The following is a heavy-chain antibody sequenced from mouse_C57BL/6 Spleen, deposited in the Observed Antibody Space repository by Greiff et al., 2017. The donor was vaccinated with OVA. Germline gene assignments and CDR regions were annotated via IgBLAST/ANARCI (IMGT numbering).Heavy chain of an antibody. CDR2: IDPSDSYT. D-gene: IGHD1-1*01. CDR1: GYTFTSYW. CDR3: AKADGSTSFDY. V-gene: IGHV1-50*01. Sequence: QVQLQQPGAELVKPGASVKLSCKASGYTFTSYWMQWVKQRPGQGLEWIGEIDPSDSYTNYNQKFKGKATLTVDTSSSTAYMQLSSLTSEDSAVYYCAKADGSTSFDYWGQGTTLTVSS. J-gene: IGHJ2*01.